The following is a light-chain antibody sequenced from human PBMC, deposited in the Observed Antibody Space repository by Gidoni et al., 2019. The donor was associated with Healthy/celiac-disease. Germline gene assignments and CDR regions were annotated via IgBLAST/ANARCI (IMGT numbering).Light chain of an antibody. V-gene: IGKV1-39*01. Sequence: DIQMTKSPSSLSASVGDRVTITCRASQSISSYLNWYQQKPGKAPKLLIYAASSLQSGVPSRFSGSGSGTDFTLTISSLQPEDFATYYCQQRYSTPKLTFGGGTKVEIK. CDR2: AAS. CDR1: QSISSY. CDR3: QQRYSTPKLT. J-gene: IGKJ4*01.